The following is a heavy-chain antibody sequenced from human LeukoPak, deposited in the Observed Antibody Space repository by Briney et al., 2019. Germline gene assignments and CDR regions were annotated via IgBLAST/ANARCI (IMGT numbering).Heavy chain of an antibody. D-gene: IGHD2-21*02. Sequence: GGSLRLSCAASGFTFRTYSMNWVRQAPGKGLEWVSSISSSSNYIYYADSVKGRFTISRDNAKNSLYLQMNSLRAEDTAVYYCARDHHPTAPPFDYWGQGTLVTVSS. CDR3: ARDHHPTAPPFDY. CDR1: GFTFRTYS. J-gene: IGHJ4*02. CDR2: ISSSSNYI. V-gene: IGHV3-21*01.